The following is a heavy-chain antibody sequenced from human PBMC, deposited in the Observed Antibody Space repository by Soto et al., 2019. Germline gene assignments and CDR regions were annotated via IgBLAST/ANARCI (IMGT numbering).Heavy chain of an antibody. V-gene: IGHV1-69*13. D-gene: IGHD3-3*01. CDR2: IIPIFHTA. J-gene: IGHJ6*02. CDR1: GGTFSTYA. CDR3: VRDKDRVDLGGNYYYTMYV. Sequence: ASVKVSCKASGGTFSTYAISWVRQAPGQGLEWLGGIIPIFHTADYAQKFRGRVTITADESTTTAYMELSSLRSEDTAVYYCVRDKDRVDLGGNYYYTMYVWGQGTTVTVSS.